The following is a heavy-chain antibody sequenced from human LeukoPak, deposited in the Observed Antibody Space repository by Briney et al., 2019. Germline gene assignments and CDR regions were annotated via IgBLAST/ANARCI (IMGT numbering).Heavy chain of an antibody. CDR2: ISGSGGST. J-gene: IGHJ5*02. D-gene: IGHD3-3*01. Sequence: GGSLRLSCAASGLTFSSYAMSWVRQAPGKGLEWVSAISGSGGSTYYADSVKGRFTISRDNSKNTLYLQMNSLRAEDTAVYYCAKDLSYYDFWSGDTSWFDPWGQGTLVTVSS. V-gene: IGHV3-23*01. CDR1: GLTFSSYA. CDR3: AKDLSYYDFWSGDTSWFDP.